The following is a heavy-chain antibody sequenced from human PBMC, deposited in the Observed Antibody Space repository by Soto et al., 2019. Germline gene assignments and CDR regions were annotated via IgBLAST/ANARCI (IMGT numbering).Heavy chain of an antibody. CDR3: ARLVQSEGGILSNYYYGVDV. CDR2: IDYSGSA. Sequence: PSETLALTCTVSGGSVTSGSYYWTWIRQPPGKALECIGNIDYSGSANYDPSLRSRVTILIDTSKNEFSLELSSVTAADTAVYYCARLVQSEGGILSNYYYGVDVWGQGTTVTVSS. D-gene: IGHD2-2*01. J-gene: IGHJ6*02. CDR1: GGSVTSGSYY. V-gene: IGHV4-61*01.